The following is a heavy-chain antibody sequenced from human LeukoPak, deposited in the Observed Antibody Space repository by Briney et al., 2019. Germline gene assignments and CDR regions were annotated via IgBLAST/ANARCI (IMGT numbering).Heavy chain of an antibody. CDR1: GGSMNTHY. CDR3: ARDNNGLYFGVRGFDI. CDR2: IYTSGST. D-gene: IGHD3-3*01. Sequence: SSETLSLTCSVSGGSMNTHYWNWIRQPAGKGLEWIGRIYTSGSTNHNPSLKSRVIMSLDTSKSQFSLSLGSVTAADTAVYYCARDNNGLYFGVRGFDIWGQGKMVIVSS. V-gene: IGHV4-4*07. J-gene: IGHJ3*02.